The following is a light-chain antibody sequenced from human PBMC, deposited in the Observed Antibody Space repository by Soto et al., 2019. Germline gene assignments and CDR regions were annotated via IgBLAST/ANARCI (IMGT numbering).Light chain of an antibody. CDR1: SSDVGANNY. J-gene: IGLJ1*01. V-gene: IGLV2-11*01. CDR3: CSSAVSHTYV. Sequence: QSALTQPRSVSGSPGQSVTISCTGTSSDVGANNYVSWYQQHPGEAPKLMIFDVSKRPSGVPYRFSGSKSGNTASLTISGLQAEDEADYYCCSSAVSHTYVFGTGTKLTVL. CDR2: DVS.